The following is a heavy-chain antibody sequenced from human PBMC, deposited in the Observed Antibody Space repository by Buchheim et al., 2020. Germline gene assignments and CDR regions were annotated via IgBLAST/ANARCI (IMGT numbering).Heavy chain of an antibody. CDR3: VRAGYCRGVSCYYYGMDV. CDR1: GYTFSSYY. CDR2: INPSSSGT. D-gene: IGHD2-15*01. V-gene: IGHV1-46*01. Sequence: QVQLVQSGAEVKKPGASVKVSCKASGYTFSSYYVSWVRQAPGQGLEWMGIINPSSSGTGDAQKFQGRVTMTRDTSTSTVYMELSSLRAEDAAVYYGVRAGYCRGVSCYYYGMDVWGQGTT. J-gene: IGHJ6*02.